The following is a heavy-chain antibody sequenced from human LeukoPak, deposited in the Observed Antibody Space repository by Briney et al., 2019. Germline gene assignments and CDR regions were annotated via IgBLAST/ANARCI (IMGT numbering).Heavy chain of an antibody. CDR2: IYTSGST. CDR1: GGSISSYY. J-gene: IGHJ4*02. Sequence: PSETLSLTCTVSGGSISSYYWSWIRQPPGKGLEWIGRIYTSGSTNYNPSLKSRVTISVDTSKNQFSLKLSSVTAADTAVYYCARVGYSSGYYVYFDYWGQGTLVTVSS. CDR3: ARVGYSSGYYVYFDY. D-gene: IGHD3-22*01. V-gene: IGHV4-4*07.